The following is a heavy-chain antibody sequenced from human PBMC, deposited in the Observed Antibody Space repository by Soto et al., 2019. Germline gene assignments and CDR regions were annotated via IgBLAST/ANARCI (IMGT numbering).Heavy chain of an antibody. CDR2: ISYDGSNK. Sequence: GGSLRLSCAASGFTFSSDGMHWVRQAPGKGLEWVAVISYDGSNKYYADSVKGRFTISRDNSKNTLYLQMNSLRAEDTAVYYCAKDWGRYCSGGSCYLRYFQHWGQGTLVTVSS. D-gene: IGHD2-15*01. CDR3: AKDWGRYCSGGSCYLRYFQH. CDR1: GFTFSSDG. V-gene: IGHV3-30*18. J-gene: IGHJ1*01.